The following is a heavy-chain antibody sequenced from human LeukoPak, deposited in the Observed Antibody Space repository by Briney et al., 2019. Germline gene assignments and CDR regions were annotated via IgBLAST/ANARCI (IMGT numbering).Heavy chain of an antibody. CDR3: ARDLGGGSFDF. D-gene: IGHD2-15*01. Sequence: SETLSLTCTVSGGSISNGVYYWSWIRQHPGKGLEWIGYIYYSGSTYYSPSLKSRLTMSVDTSKNQFSLKLSPVTAADTAVYYCARDLGGGSFDFWGQGTLVTVSS. CDR1: GGSISNGVYY. V-gene: IGHV4-31*03. J-gene: IGHJ4*02. CDR2: IYYSGST.